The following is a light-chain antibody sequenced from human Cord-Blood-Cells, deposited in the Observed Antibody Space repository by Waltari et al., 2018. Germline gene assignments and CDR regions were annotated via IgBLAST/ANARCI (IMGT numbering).Light chain of an antibody. CDR2: EGS. J-gene: IGLJ3*02. V-gene: IGLV2-23*01. Sequence: QSALTQPASVSGSPGQSITISCTGTSSDVGSYNLVSWSQQHPGKAPKLMIYEGSKRPSGVSNRFSGSKSGNTASLTISGLQAEDEADYYCCSYAGSSTRWVFGGGTKLTVL. CDR3: CSYAGSSTRWV. CDR1: SSDVGSYNL.